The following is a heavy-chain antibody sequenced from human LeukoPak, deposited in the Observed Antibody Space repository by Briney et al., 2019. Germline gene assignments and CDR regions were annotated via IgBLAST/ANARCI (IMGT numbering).Heavy chain of an antibody. CDR3: ATDDWAAAGGDAFDI. D-gene: IGHD6-13*01. V-gene: IGHV1-24*01. CDR1: GYTLTELS. J-gene: IGHJ3*02. Sequence: GASVKVSCKVSGYTLTELSMHWVRQAPGKGLEWMGDFDPEDGETIYAQKFQGRVTMTEDTSTDTAYMELSSLRSEDTAVYYCATDDWAAAGGDAFDIWGQGTMVTVSS. CDR2: FDPEDGET.